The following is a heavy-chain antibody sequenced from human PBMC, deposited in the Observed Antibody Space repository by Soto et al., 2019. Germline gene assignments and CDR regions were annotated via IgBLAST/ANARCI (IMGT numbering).Heavy chain of an antibody. CDR3: AIDGCGDSRGGDV. J-gene: IGHJ6*02. CDR2: IIPISGTA. V-gene: IGHV1-69*01. CDR1: GGTFSSYA. Sequence: QVQLVQSGAEVKKPGSSVKVSCKASGGTFSSYAISWVRQAPGPGLELMGGIIPISGTANYAQKFQGRVTGTADESTSTAYRELCSLSSEDTAVYYCAIDGCGDSRGGDVWGQGTTVTVSS. D-gene: IGHD4-17*01.